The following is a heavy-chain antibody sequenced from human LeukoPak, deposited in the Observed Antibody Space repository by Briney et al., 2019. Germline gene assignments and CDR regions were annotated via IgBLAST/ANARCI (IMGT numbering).Heavy chain of an antibody. J-gene: IGHJ4*02. D-gene: IGHD6-19*01. CDR3: ARGLGYSSGWPSDFDY. CDR2: ISAYNGNT. CDR1: GYTFTSYG. V-gene: IGHV1-18*01. Sequence: ASVEVSCKASGYTFTSYGISWVRQAPGQGLEWMGWISAYNGNTNYAQKLQGRVTMTTDTSTSTAYMELRSLRSDDAAVYYCARGLGYSSGWPSDFDYWGQGTLVTVSS.